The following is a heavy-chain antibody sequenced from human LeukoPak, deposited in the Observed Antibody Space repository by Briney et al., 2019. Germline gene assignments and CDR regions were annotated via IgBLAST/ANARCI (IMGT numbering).Heavy chain of an antibody. CDR1: GYTFTGYY. D-gene: IGHD3-9*01. Sequence: ASVKVSCKASGYTFTGYYMHWVRQAPGQGLEWMGWINPNSGGSNYAQKFQGRVIMTRDTSINTAYMELTGLRSDDTAVYYCARDLTAVLRHFDWPNPGNWFDPWGQGTLVSVSS. CDR2: INPNSGGS. V-gene: IGHV1-2*02. CDR3: ARDLTAVLRHFDWPNPGNWFDP. J-gene: IGHJ5*02.